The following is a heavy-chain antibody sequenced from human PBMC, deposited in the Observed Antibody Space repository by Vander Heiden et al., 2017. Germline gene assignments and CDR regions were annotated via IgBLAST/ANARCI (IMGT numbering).Heavy chain of an antibody. CDR1: GFTFSSYA. V-gene: IGHV3-30-3*01. CDR3: AREGSLRVNYVGFDY. J-gene: IGHJ4*02. CDR2: ISYDGSNK. Sequence: QVQLVESGGGVVQPGRSLSLSCAASGFTFSSYAMHWVRQAPGKGLEWVAVISYDGSNKYYADSVKGRFTISRDNSKNTLYLQMNSLRAEDTAVYYCAREGSLRVNYVGFDYWGQGTLVTVSS. D-gene: IGHD4-4*01.